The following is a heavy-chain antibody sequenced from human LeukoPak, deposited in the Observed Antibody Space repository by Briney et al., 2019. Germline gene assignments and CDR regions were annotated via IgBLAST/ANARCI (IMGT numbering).Heavy chain of an antibody. V-gene: IGHV4-59*01. CDR1: GGFISSYY. CDR2: TYYSGSA. Sequence: SETLSLTCTVSGGFISSYYWNWIRQPPGEGLEWIGYTYYSGSANYNPSLKSRVTMSVDTSKSQFSLKLSSVTAADTAVYYCAGDSSGWNYFDYWGQGALVTVSS. J-gene: IGHJ4*02. CDR3: AGDSSGWNYFDY. D-gene: IGHD6-19*01.